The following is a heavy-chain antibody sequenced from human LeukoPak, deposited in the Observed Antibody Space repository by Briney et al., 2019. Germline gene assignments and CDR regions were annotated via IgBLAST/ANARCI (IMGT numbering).Heavy chain of an antibody. V-gene: IGHV1-2*02. Sequence: ASVKVSCKASGYTFTGYYMHWVRQAPGQGLEWMGWINPNSGSTNYAQKFQGRVTMTRDTSISTVYMELSRLRSDDTAVYYCAREAEDSSGPSYYFDYWGQGTLVTVSS. J-gene: IGHJ4*02. CDR1: GYTFTGYY. D-gene: IGHD6-19*01. CDR2: INPNSGST. CDR3: AREAEDSSGPSYYFDY.